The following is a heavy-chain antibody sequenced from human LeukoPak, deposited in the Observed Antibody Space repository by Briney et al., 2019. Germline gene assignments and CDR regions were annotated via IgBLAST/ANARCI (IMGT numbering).Heavy chain of an antibody. J-gene: IGHJ6*02. D-gene: IGHD2-2*01. V-gene: IGHV3-11*03. CDR3: VRSVVVPAAMSWYYYGMDV. CDR2: ISSSSSYT. Sequence: NPGGSLRLSCAASGFTVSSNYTNWIRQAPGKGLEWVSYISSSSSYTNYADSVKGRFTISRDNAKNSLYLQMNSLRAEDTAVYYCVRSVVVPAAMSWYYYGMDVWGQGTTVTVSS. CDR1: GFTVSSNY.